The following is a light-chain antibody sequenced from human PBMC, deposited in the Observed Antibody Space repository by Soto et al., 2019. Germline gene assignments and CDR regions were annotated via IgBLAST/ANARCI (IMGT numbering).Light chain of an antibody. CDR1: QSFSTW. Sequence: DIQMPQSPSTLSASVGDRVTITCRASQSFSTWLAWYQQKPGKAPKLLIYKASSLESGVPSRFSGSGSGTQFTLTISSLQPDDFATYYCQQYNTYSTFGQGTKVEIK. CDR2: KAS. V-gene: IGKV1-5*03. CDR3: QQYNTYST. J-gene: IGKJ1*01.